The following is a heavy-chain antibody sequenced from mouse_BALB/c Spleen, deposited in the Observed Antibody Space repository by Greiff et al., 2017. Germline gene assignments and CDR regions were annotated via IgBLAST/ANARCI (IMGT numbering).Heavy chain of an antibody. CDR3: AVDYYGSSPFAY. V-gene: IGHV5-6*01. D-gene: IGHD1-1*01. Sequence: EVQGVESGGDLVKPGGSLKLSCAASGFTFSSYGMSWVRQTPDKRLEWVATISSGGSYTYYPDSVKGRFTISRDNAKNTLYLQMSSLKSEDTAMYYCAVDYYGSSPFAYWGQGTLVTVSA. CDR1: GFTFSSYG. J-gene: IGHJ3*01. CDR2: ISSGGSYT.